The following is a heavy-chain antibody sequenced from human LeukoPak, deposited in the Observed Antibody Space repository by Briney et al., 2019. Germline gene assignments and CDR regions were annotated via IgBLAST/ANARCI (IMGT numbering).Heavy chain of an antibody. CDR3: ALPPQTRIAVAGTGDY. D-gene: IGHD6-19*01. Sequence: GASVKVSCKASGYTFTSYGISWVRQAPGQGLEWMGWINPTSGGTNYAQKFQGRVTMTRDTSITTAFMELSRLRSDDTAVYYCALPPQTRIAVAGTGDYWGQGTLVTVSS. CDR2: INPTSGGT. V-gene: IGHV1-2*02. J-gene: IGHJ4*02. CDR1: GYTFTSYG.